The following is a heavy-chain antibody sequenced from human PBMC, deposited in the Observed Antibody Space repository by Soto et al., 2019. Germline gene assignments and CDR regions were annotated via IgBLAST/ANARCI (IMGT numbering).Heavy chain of an antibody. V-gene: IGHV1-46*01. J-gene: IGHJ3*02. CDR2: FNPSGDAT. D-gene: IGHD3-10*01. CDR1: GYIFSNYY. Sequence: QVQLVQSGAEVKKPGTSVKVSCKASGYIFSNYYMHWVRQAPGQGLEWMGVFNPSGDATHYAQSFQGRVSVTRDTSTSTVYMELCTLTSEDTAVYYCARRGMSKIGSDTWGQGTMVTVSS. CDR3: ARRGMSKIGSDT.